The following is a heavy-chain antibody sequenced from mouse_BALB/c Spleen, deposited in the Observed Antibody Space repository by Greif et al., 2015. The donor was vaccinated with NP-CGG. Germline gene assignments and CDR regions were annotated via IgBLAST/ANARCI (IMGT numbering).Heavy chain of an antibody. CDR3: ARRTGTEAMDY. V-gene: IGHV1-84*02. Sequence: QVQLQQSGPELVKPGASVKMSCKASGYTFTDYYINWVKLKPGQGLEWIGWIYPGSGNTKYNEKFKGKATLTVDTSSSTAYMQLSSLTSEDTAVYFCARRTGTEAMDYWGQGTSVTVSS. CDR1: GYTFTDYY. J-gene: IGHJ4*01. D-gene: IGHD4-1*01. CDR2: IYPGSGNT.